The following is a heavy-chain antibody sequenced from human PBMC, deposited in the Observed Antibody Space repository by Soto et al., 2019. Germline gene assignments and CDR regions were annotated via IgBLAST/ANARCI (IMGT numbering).Heavy chain of an antibody. D-gene: IGHD2-21*02. CDR1: GGSINSRSYY. CDR3: ARQRTSVVTQAYFDD. V-gene: IGHV4-39*01. CDR2: IYYSGST. Sequence: KPSETLSLTCSVSGGSINSRSYYWGWIRQSPGKGLEWIGSIYYSGSTYYNPSLKSRVTMSVDTSKNQFSLKLRSVSAADTAVYYCARQRTSVVTQAYFDDWGQGSLVTVSS. J-gene: IGHJ4*02.